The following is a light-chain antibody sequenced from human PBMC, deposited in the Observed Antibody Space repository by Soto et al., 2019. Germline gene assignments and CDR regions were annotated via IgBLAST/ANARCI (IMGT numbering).Light chain of an antibody. Sequence: QSVLTQPPSTSGTPGQRVTISCSGSSSNIGSNHVYWYQQFPGMAPKLLVYRSDQRPTGVPDRFSGSKSGTSASLAISGLRSDDEADYYCSARDDSLSGVVFGGGTQLTVL. CDR3: SARDDSLSGVV. CDR2: RSD. CDR1: SSNIGSNH. V-gene: IGLV1-47*01. J-gene: IGLJ2*01.